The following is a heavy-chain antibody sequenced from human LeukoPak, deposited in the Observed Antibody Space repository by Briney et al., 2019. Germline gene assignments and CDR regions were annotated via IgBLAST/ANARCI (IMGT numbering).Heavy chain of an antibody. D-gene: IGHD4-23*01. Sequence: SETLSLTCAVYGGSFSGYYWSWIRQPPGKGLEWIGEINHSGSTNDNPSLKSRVTISVDTSKNQFSLKLSSVTAADTAMYYCARGLRRWPFDYWGQGTLVTVSS. CDR1: GGSFSGYY. J-gene: IGHJ4*02. V-gene: IGHV4-34*01. CDR3: ARGLRRWPFDY. CDR2: INHSGST.